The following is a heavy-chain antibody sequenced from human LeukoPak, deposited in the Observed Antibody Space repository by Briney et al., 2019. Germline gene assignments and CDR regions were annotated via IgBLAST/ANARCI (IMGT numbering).Heavy chain of an antibody. J-gene: IGHJ6*02. V-gene: IGHV1-8*01. CDR1: GYTFTSYD. Sequence: ASVKVSCKASGYTFTSYDINWVRQATGQGLEWMGWMNPNSGNTGYAQKFQGRVTMTRNTSISTAYMELSSLRSEDTAVYYCAGKTNYYYYYGMDVWGQGTTVTVSS. CDR3: AGKTNYYYYYGMDV. D-gene: IGHD1-14*01. CDR2: MNPNSGNT.